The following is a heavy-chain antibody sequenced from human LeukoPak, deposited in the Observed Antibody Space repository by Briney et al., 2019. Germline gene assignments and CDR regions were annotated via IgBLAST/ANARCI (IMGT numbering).Heavy chain of an antibody. CDR3: AKSTRVVVPAARVVY. V-gene: IGHV3-23*01. J-gene: IGHJ4*02. D-gene: IGHD2-2*01. CDR1: GFTFSSYA. Sequence: GGSLRLSCAASGFTFSSYAMSWVRQAPGKGLEWDSAISGSGGSTYYADSVKGRFTISRDNSKNTLYLQMNSLRAEDTAVYYCAKSTRVVVPAARVVYWGQGTLVTVSS. CDR2: ISGSGGST.